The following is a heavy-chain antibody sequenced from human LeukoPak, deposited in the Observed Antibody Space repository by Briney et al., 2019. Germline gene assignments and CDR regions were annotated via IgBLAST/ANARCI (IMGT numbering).Heavy chain of an antibody. Sequence: GGSLRLSCAAFGFTFSSYWMSWVRQAPGKGLEWVANIKQDGSEKYYVDSVKGRFTISRDNAKNSLYLQMNSLRAEDTAVYYCARDLDSYGYSDWGQGTLVTVSS. CDR2: IKQDGSEK. V-gene: IGHV3-7*01. D-gene: IGHD5-18*01. CDR3: ARDLDSYGYSD. J-gene: IGHJ4*02. CDR1: GFTFSSYW.